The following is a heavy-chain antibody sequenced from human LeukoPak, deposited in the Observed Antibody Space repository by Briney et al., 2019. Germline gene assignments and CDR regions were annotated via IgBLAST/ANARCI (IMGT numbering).Heavy chain of an antibody. Sequence: PSETLSLTCAVSGGSISSSSYYWGWIRQPPGKGLEWIGSIYYSGSTYYNPSLKSRVTISVDTSKNQFSLKLSSVTAADTAVYYCARDLRYSSSRTTFDYWGQGTLVTVSP. CDR3: ARDLRYSSSRTTFDY. CDR1: GGSISSSSYY. J-gene: IGHJ4*02. V-gene: IGHV4-39*07. D-gene: IGHD6-13*01. CDR2: IYYSGST.